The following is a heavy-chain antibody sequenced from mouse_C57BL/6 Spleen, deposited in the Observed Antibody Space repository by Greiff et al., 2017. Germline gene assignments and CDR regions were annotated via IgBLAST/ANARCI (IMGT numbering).Heavy chain of an antibody. CDR3: ARSGVYYGNFY. V-gene: IGHV1-61*01. D-gene: IGHD2-1*01. CDR1: GYTFTSYW. Sequence: VQLQQPGAELVRPGSSVKLSCKASGYTFTSYWMDWVKQRPGQGLEWIGNIYPSDSETPYNQKFKDKATLTVDKSSSTAYMQLSSLTSEDSAVYCCARSGVYYGNFYWGQGTTLTVSS. J-gene: IGHJ2*01. CDR2: IYPSDSET.